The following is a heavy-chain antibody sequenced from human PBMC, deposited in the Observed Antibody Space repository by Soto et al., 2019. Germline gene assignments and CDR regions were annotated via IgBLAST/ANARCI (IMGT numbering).Heavy chain of an antibody. CDR3: AKSRGGHYYYGMDV. D-gene: IGHD6-25*01. CDR2: IYYSGST. J-gene: IGHJ6*02. Sequence: SETLSLTCTVSGGSISSYYWIWLRQPPGKGLEWIGYIYYSGSTNYNPSLKSRVTISVDTTTVYMELTSLRSEDTAAYYCAKSRGGHYYYGMDVWGQGTTVTVSS. CDR1: GGSISSYY. V-gene: IGHV4-59*01.